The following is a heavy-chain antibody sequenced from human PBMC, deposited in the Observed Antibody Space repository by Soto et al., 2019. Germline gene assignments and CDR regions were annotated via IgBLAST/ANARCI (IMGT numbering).Heavy chain of an antibody. J-gene: IGHJ6*02. D-gene: IGHD3-3*01. CDR1: GDSFSTYV. CDR3: GKGKEIGVVRYGLDA. CDR2: VTGSGLST. V-gene: IGHV3-23*01. Sequence: PGGSLRLSCVVSGDSFSTYVMNWVRQAPGKGLEWVSGVTGSGLSTWYADSVKGRFTISRDNPKNTVFLQMNSLRADDTAVYYCGKGKEIGVVRYGLDAWGQGTTVTVSS.